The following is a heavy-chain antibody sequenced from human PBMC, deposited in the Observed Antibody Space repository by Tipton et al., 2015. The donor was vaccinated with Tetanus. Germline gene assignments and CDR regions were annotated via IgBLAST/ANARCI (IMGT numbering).Heavy chain of an antibody. D-gene: IGHD4-23*01. CDR1: GGSISSGDYY. Sequence: TLSLTCTVSGGSISSGDYYWSWIRQPPGKGLEWIGYIYYSGSTYYNPSLKSRVTISVDTSKNQFSLKLSSVTAADTAVYYCARARWQLGDAFDIWGHGTMVTVSS. CDR2: IYYSGST. CDR3: ARARWQLGDAFDI. V-gene: IGHV4-30-4*01. J-gene: IGHJ3*02.